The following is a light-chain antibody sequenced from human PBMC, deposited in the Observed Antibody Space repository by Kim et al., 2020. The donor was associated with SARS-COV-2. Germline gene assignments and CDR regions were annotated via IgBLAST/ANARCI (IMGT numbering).Light chain of an antibody. Sequence: VTSACTGSSSNVGAGYDVHWYQHLPGTAPKLVIFGNTNRPSGVPDRFSGSKSGTSASLAITGLQAEDEADYYCQSYDTGLSGFVFGTGTKVTVL. J-gene: IGLJ1*01. CDR3: QSYDTGLSGFV. V-gene: IGLV1-40*01. CDR2: GNT. CDR1: SSNVGAGYD.